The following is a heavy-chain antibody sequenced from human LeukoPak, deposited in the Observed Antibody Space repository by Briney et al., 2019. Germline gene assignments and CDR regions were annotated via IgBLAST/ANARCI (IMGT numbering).Heavy chain of an antibody. Sequence: GGSLRLSCAASGFTFSRYSMAWVRQVPGKGLEWVSSISSSSGHIYYADSVKGRFTSSRDNAKNSLYLQMNSLRAEDTAVYYCARDQVVVVPAAIYYYYGMDVWGQGTTVTVSS. CDR1: GFTFSRYS. V-gene: IGHV3-21*01. CDR2: ISSSSGHI. J-gene: IGHJ6*02. CDR3: ARDQVVVVPAAIYYYYGMDV. D-gene: IGHD2-2*01.